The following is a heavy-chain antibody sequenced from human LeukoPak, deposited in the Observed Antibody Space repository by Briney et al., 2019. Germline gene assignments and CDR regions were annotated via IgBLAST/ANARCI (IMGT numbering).Heavy chain of an antibody. D-gene: IGHD2-2*01. J-gene: IGHJ3*02. CDR2: INSSSSYI. V-gene: IGHV3-21*01. CDR3: AREPRTCSSTSCADDAFDI. Sequence: PGGSLRLSCAASGFTFSSYSMNWVRQAPGKGLEWVSSINSSSSYIYYADSVKGRFTISRDNAKNSLYLQMNSLRAEDTAVYYCAREPRTCSSTSCADDAFDIWGQGTMVTVSS. CDR1: GFTFSSYS.